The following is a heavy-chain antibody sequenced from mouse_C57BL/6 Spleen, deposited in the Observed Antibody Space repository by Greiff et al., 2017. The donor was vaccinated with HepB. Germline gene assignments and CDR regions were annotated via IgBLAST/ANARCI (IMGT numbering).Heavy chain of an antibody. D-gene: IGHD2-5*01. CDR2: INPNNGGT. Sequence: VQLQQSGPELVKPGASVKISCKASGYTFTDYYMNWVKQSHGKSLEWIGDINPNNGGTSYNQKFKGKATLTVDKSSSTAYMELRSLTSEDSAVYYCAREGYYSNSPFAYWGQGTLVTVSA. J-gene: IGHJ3*01. CDR3: AREGYYSNSPFAY. CDR1: GYTFTDYY. V-gene: IGHV1-26*01.